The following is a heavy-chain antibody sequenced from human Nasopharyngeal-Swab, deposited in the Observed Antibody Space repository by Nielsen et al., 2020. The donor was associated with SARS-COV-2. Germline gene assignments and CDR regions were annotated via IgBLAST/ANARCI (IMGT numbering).Heavy chain of an antibody. J-gene: IGHJ6*02. CDR3: ARDQSSGWYGALYYYYGMDV. CDR1: GYTFTSYG. CDR2: ISAYNGNT. D-gene: IGHD6-19*01. V-gene: IGHV1-18*01. Sequence: ASVKVSCQASGYTFTSYGISWVRQAPGQGLEWMGWISAYNGNTNYAQKLQGRATMTTDTSTSTAYMELRSLRSDDTAVYYCARDQSSGWYGALYYYYGMDVWGQGTTVTVSS.